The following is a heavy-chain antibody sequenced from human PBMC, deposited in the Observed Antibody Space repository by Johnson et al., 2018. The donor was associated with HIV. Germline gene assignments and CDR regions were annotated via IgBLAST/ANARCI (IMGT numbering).Heavy chain of an antibody. CDR2: INWNGGST. V-gene: IGHV3-20*04. CDR1: GFTFDDYG. D-gene: IGHD3-9*01. Sequence: VQLVESGGGVVRPGGSLRLSCAASGFTFDDYGMSWVRQAPGKGLEWVSGINWNGGSTGYADSVKGRFTISRDNAKNSLYLQMNSLRAEDTAVYYCVREEGNDILTRGDAFDIWGQGTLVTVSS. CDR3: VREEGNDILTRGDAFDI. J-gene: IGHJ3*02.